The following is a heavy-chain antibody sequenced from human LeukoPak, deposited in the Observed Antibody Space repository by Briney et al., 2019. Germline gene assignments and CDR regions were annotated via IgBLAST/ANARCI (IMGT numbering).Heavy chain of an antibody. CDR1: GYTLTELS. Sequence: GASVTVSCKVSGYTLTELSMHWVRQAPGKGLEWMGGFDPEDGETIYAQKFQGRVTMTEDTSTDTAYMELSSLRSEDTAVYYCATLFAPPDILTGFPYYFDYWGQGTLVTVSS. CDR3: ATLFAPPDILTGFPYYFDY. D-gene: IGHD3-9*01. V-gene: IGHV1-24*01. CDR2: FDPEDGET. J-gene: IGHJ4*02.